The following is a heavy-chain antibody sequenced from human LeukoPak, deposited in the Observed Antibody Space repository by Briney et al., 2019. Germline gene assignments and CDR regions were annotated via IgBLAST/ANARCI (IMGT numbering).Heavy chain of an antibody. Sequence: GASVKVSCKASGYTFTGYYMHWVRQVPGQGLEWMGWINPNSGGTNYAQKLQGRVTMTRDTSISTAYMELRSLRSDDTAVYYCARVFFVRILEAGPVEQGSWFDPWGQGTLVTVSS. CDR2: INPNSGGT. D-gene: IGHD6-13*01. CDR1: GYTFTGYY. J-gene: IGHJ5*02. V-gene: IGHV1-2*02. CDR3: ARVFFVRILEAGPVEQGSWFDP.